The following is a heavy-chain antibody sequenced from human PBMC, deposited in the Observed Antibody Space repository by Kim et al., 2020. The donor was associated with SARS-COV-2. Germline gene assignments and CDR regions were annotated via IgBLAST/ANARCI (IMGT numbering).Heavy chain of an antibody. J-gene: IGHJ4*02. V-gene: IGHV1-46*01. Sequence: SYAQKFQGRVTMTRDTSTSTVYMELSSLRSEDTAVYYCARSGAIAAANDYWGQGTLVTVSS. CDR3: ARSGAIAAANDY. D-gene: IGHD6-13*01.